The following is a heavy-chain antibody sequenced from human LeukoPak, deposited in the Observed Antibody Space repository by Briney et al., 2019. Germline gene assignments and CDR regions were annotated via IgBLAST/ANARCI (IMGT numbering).Heavy chain of an antibody. CDR3: ARGSNEDVWPNY. V-gene: IGHV4-59*12. Sequence: SETLSLTCTVSGGSISGYYWSWIRQSPGKGLEWIGYIYYSGSTNYNPSLKSRVTISVDKSKNQFSLKLSSVTAADTAVYYCARGSNEDVWPNYWGQGTLVTVSS. J-gene: IGHJ4*02. CDR2: IYYSGST. D-gene: IGHD1-1*01. CDR1: GGSISGYY.